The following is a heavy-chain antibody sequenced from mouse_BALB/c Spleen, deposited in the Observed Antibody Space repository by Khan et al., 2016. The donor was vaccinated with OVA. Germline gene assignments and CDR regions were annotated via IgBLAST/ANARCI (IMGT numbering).Heavy chain of an antibody. D-gene: IGHD2-14*01. V-gene: IGHV1-4*01. Sequence: VQLQESGAELARPGASVKMPCKASGYTFTSYTMHWVKQRPGQGLDWIGYINPTNGYTNYNQKFKDKATLTADKSSSTAYMQLSSLTSDDSAVYYCARDGAYYRNDGWFAYWGQGTLVTVSA. CDR2: INPTNGYT. CDR3: ARDGAYYRNDGWFAY. J-gene: IGHJ3*01. CDR1: GYTFTSYT.